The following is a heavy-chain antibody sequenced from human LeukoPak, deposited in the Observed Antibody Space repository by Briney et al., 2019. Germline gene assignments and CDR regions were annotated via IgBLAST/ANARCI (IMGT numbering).Heavy chain of an antibody. CDR1: GGSIRSGSYY. Sequence: SETLCLTCTVSGGSIRSGSYYWGWNRQPAGKGREWIGCIYTSGSTNYNPSLKKRVTISVNMTKNQFSLKLSTVTAADTAVYYCARQFWSGYHYAYYIWGQGTMVTVSS. V-gene: IGHV4-61*02. D-gene: IGHD3-3*01. CDR2: IYTSGST. J-gene: IGHJ3*02. CDR3: ARQFWSGYHYAYYI.